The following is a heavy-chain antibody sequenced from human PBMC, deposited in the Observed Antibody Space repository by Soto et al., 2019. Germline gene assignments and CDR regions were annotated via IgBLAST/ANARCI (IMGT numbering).Heavy chain of an antibody. CDR3: ARAEIGPAAAKNYYYYMDV. D-gene: IGHD2-2*01. CDR1: GGTFSSYT. J-gene: IGHJ6*03. Sequence: QVQLVQSGAEVKKPGSSVKVSCKASGGTFSSYTISWVRQAPGQGLEWMGRIIPILGIANYAQKFQGRVTITADKSTSTAYMELNSLRSEDTAVYYCARAEIGPAAAKNYYYYMDVWGKGTTVTVSS. CDR2: IIPILGIA. V-gene: IGHV1-69*02.